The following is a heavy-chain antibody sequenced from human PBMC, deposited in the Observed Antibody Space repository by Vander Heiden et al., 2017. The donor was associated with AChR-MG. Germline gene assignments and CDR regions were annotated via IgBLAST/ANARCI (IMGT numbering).Heavy chain of an antibody. J-gene: IGHJ4*02. Sequence: QLQLQESGPGLVKPSETLSLTCTVSGGSISSSSYYGGWIRQPPGKGLEWIGSIYYSGSTYYNPSLKSRVTISVDTSKNQFSLKLSSVTAADTAVYYCVGDSSFQPELDNYWGQGTLVTVSS. D-gene: IGHD6-13*01. CDR3: VGDSSFQPELDNY. V-gene: IGHV4-39*01. CDR2: IYYSGST. CDR1: GGSISSSSYY.